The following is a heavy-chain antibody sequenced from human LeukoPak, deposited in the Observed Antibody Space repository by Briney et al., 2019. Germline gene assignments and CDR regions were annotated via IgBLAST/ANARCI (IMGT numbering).Heavy chain of an antibody. CDR2: IYSGGDT. Sequence: GGSLRLSCAASGFLVSTNYMSWVRQAPGKGLEWVSVIYSGGDTYYADSVKGRFTISRDNSKNTLYLQMNSLRAEDTAVYYCARGGYCRGGGCYEYYFDSWGQGTLVTVSS. CDR1: GFLVSTNY. CDR3: ARGGYCRGGGCYEYYFDS. V-gene: IGHV3-66*02. D-gene: IGHD2-15*01. J-gene: IGHJ4*02.